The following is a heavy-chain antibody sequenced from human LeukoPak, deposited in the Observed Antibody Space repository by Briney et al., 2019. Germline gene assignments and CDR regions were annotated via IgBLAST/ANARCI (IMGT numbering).Heavy chain of an antibody. V-gene: IGHV4-34*01. J-gene: IGHJ4*02. CDR2: INHSGST. D-gene: IGHD3-22*01. CDR1: GGSFSGYY. CDR3: ARDRPNYYDSSGPEN. Sequence: SETLSLTCAVYGGSFSGYYWSWIRQPPGKGLEWIGEINHSGSTNYNPSLKSRVTISVDTSKNQFSLKLSSVTAEDTAVYYCARDRPNYYDSSGPENWGQGTLVTVSS.